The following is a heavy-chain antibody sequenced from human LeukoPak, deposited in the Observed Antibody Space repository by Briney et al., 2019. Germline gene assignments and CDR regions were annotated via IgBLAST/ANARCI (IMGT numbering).Heavy chain of an antibody. Sequence: GASVKVSCKASGYTFTSYGISWVRQAPGQGLEWMGWISAYNGNTNYAQKLQGRVTMTTDTSTSTAYMELRSLRSDDTAVYYCARGVVGANFPHPFDYWGQGTLVTVSS. D-gene: IGHD1-26*01. CDR2: ISAYNGNT. CDR1: GYTFTSYG. J-gene: IGHJ4*02. CDR3: ARGVVGANFPHPFDY. V-gene: IGHV1-18*01.